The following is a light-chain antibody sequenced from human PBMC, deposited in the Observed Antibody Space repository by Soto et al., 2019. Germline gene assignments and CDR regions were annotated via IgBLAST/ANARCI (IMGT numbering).Light chain of an antibody. CDR2: DAS. CDR1: QSVSSY. Sequence: EIVLTQSPATLSLSPGERATLSCRASQSVSSYLAWYQQKPGQAPSLLIYDASNRATGIPARFSGSGSGTDFTLTISSLEPEDFAVYYCQQRSNWLTFGGGTKVESK. V-gene: IGKV3-11*01. CDR3: QQRSNWLT. J-gene: IGKJ4*01.